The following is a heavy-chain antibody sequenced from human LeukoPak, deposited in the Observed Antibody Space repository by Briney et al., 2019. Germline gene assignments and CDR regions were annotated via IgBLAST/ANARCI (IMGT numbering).Heavy chain of an antibody. CDR1: GGSFSGYY. Sequence: PSETLSLTCAVYGGSFSGYYWSWIRQPPGKGLEWIGEINHSGSTNYNPSLKSRVTISVDTSKNQFSLKLSSVTAADTAVYYCARDRYCSSTSCYRPFDYWGQGTLVTVSS. D-gene: IGHD2-2*02. J-gene: IGHJ4*02. CDR2: INHSGST. V-gene: IGHV4-34*01. CDR3: ARDRYCSSTSCYRPFDY.